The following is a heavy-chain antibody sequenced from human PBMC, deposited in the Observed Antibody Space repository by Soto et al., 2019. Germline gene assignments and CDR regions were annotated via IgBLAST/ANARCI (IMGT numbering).Heavy chain of an antibody. CDR1: GDSVYSNSAA. Sequence: QVQLKQSGPGLVKPSQTLSLTCAISGDSVYSNSAAWNWIRQSPSRGLEWLGRTYYRYKWYNDYAVSVKSRITINPDTSKNQFSLQLNSVTPEDTAVYYCARDRASVGTKFGVREKNWFDPWGQGTLVTVSS. CDR3: ARDRASVGTKFGVREKNWFDP. J-gene: IGHJ5*02. D-gene: IGHD3-10*01. V-gene: IGHV6-1*01. CDR2: TYYRYKWYN.